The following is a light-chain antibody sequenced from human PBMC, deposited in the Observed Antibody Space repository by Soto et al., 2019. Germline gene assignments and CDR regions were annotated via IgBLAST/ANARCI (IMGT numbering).Light chain of an antibody. J-gene: IGKJ5*01. CDR1: QSVLYSSNNKNY. CDR2: RAS. Sequence: DIVMTQSPDSLAVSLGERATINCKSSQSVLYSSNNKNYLAWYQQKPGQPPKLLIYRASTRESGVPDRFSGSGSGTDFTLTISSLQAEDVAVYYCQQYYSTPHTFGQGTRLEIK. CDR3: QQYYSTPHT. V-gene: IGKV4-1*01.